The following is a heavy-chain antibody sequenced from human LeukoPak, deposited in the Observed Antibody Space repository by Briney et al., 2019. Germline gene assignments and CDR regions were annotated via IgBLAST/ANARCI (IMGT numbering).Heavy chain of an antibody. V-gene: IGHV1-2*02. D-gene: IGHD5-18*01. Sequence: ASVTVSCKASGYTFTGYYMHWVRQAPGQGLEWMGWINPNSGGTNYAQKFQGRVTMTRDTSISTAYMELSRLRSDDTAVYYCARVLRIQLWLMAVGYWGQGTLVTVSS. CDR1: GYTFTGYY. J-gene: IGHJ4*02. CDR3: ARVLRIQLWLMAVGY. CDR2: INPNSGGT.